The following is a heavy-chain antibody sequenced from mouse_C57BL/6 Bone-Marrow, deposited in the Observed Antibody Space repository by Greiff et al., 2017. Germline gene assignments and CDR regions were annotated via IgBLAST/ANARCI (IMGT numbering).Heavy chain of an antibody. CDR3: SRQVTTVIATKYFDV. CDR2: ISGGGGNT. Sequence: EVHLVESGGGLVKPGGSLKLSCAASGFTFSRYTMSRVRQTPEKRLQWVAAISGGGGNTYYPDSVKGRFTISRDNDKNILYLQMSSLRSEDTALYYCSRQVTTVIATKYFDVWGTATTVPVSS. D-gene: IGHD1-1*01. J-gene: IGHJ1*03. V-gene: IGHV5-9*01. CDR1: GFTFSRYT.